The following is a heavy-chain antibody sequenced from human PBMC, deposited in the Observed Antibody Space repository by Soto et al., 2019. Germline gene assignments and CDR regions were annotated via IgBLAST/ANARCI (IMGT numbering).Heavy chain of an antibody. D-gene: IGHD1-26*01. CDR2: ITSDTKTI. Sequence: EVQLVESAGGLVQPGGSLRLSCAASGFTFSIYSMNWIRQAPGKGLEWVSYITSDTKTIHYADSVKGRFTISRDNAKNSVYLQMTSLRDEDTAVYYCARLVEGHFDYWGQGTLVTVSS. J-gene: IGHJ4*02. CDR1: GFTFSIYS. V-gene: IGHV3-48*02. CDR3: ARLVEGHFDY.